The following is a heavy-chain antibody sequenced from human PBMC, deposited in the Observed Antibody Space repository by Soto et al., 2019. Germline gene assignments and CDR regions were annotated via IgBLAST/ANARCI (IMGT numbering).Heavy chain of an antibody. CDR1: GFTFSSYA. CDR3: AREGPEGATMIVVVPPSYYYYGMDV. V-gene: IGHV3-30-3*01. CDR2: ISYDGSNK. Sequence: GGSLRLSCAASGFTFSSYAMHWVRQAPGKGLEWVAVISYDGSNKYYADSVKGRFTISRDNSKNTLYLQMNSLRAEDTAVYYCAREGPEGATMIVVVPPSYYYYGMDVWGQGTTVTVSS. D-gene: IGHD3-22*01. J-gene: IGHJ6*02.